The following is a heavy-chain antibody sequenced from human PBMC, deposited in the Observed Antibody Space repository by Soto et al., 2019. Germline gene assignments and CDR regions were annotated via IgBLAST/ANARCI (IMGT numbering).Heavy chain of an antibody. CDR3: ARLLPTTHCSGGSCYTFTYYYYGMDV. CDR1: GYSFTSYW. Sequence: GESLKISCKGSGYSFTSYWIGWVRQMPWKGLEWMGIIYPGDSDTRYSPSFQGQVTISADKSISTAYLQWSSLKASDTAMYYCARLLPTTHCSGGSCYTFTYYYYGMDVWGQGTTVTVSS. D-gene: IGHD2-15*01. V-gene: IGHV5-51*01. J-gene: IGHJ6*02. CDR2: IYPGDSDT.